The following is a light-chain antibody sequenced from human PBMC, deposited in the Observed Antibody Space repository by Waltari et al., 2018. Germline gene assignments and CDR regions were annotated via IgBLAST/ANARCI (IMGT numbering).Light chain of an antibody. J-gene: IGLJ2*01. Sequence: QSVLTQPPSASGTPGQRVTISCSGSLSNIGNNYVSWYQQLPGTAPKLLIYRNDQRPSGVPDRFSGSKSGTSASLAISGLRSEDEADYHCAAWDGSLSGVVFGGGTKLTVL. CDR2: RND. CDR1: LSNIGNNY. CDR3: AAWDGSLSGVV. V-gene: IGLV1-47*01.